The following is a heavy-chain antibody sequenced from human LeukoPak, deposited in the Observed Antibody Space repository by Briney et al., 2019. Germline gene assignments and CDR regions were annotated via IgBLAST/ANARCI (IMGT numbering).Heavy chain of an antibody. CDR2: ISYDGSNK. CDR1: GFTFSSYD. CDR3: AKGGYSSSSSFDY. J-gene: IGHJ4*02. V-gene: IGHV3-30*18. D-gene: IGHD6-6*01. Sequence: GGSLRLSCAASGFTFSSYDMHWVRQAPGKGLEWVAVISYDGSNKYYADSVKGRFTIYRDNSKNTLYLQTNSLRAEDTAVYYCAKGGYSSSSSFDYWGQGTLVTVSS.